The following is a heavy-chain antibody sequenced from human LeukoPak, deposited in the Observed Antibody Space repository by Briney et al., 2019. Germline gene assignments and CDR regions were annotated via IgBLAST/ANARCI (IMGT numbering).Heavy chain of an antibody. J-gene: IGHJ3*02. CDR1: GFTFSSYS. Sequence: GGSLRLSCAASGFTFSSYSMNWVRQAPGKGLEWVPSISSSSSYIYYADSVKGRFTISRDNAKNSLYLQMNSLRAEDTAVYYCARDWSGIGGDAFDIWGQGTMVTVSS. D-gene: IGHD6-13*01. CDR2: ISSSSSYI. CDR3: ARDWSGIGGDAFDI. V-gene: IGHV3-21*01.